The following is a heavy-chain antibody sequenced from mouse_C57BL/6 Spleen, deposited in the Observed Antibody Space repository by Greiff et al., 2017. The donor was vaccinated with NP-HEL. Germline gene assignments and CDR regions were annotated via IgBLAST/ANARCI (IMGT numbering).Heavy chain of an antibody. CDR1: GFTFSDYG. Sequence: DVHLVESGGGLVKPGGSLKLSCAASGFTFSDYGMHWVRQAPEKGLEWVAYISSGSSTIYYADTVKGRFTISRDNAKNTLFLQMTSLRSEDTAMYYCARPYYSNSIAYWGQGTLVTVSA. D-gene: IGHD2-5*01. J-gene: IGHJ3*01. CDR2: ISSGSSTI. CDR3: ARPYYSNSIAY. V-gene: IGHV5-17*01.